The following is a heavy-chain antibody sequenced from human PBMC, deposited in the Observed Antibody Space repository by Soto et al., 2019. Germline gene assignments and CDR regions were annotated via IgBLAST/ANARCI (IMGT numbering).Heavy chain of an antibody. D-gene: IGHD4-17*01. CDR3: GRDHYGFNSIDQ. CDR2: IRTDGGYT. J-gene: IGHJ4*02. CDR1: GFSLSDHW. V-gene: IGHV3-74*01. Sequence: PGGSLRLSCVASGFSLSDHWMHWVRQVPGKGLVHVSRIRTDGGYTNYADFVEGRFTISRDNAKNTLYLQMISLRAEDTAVYFCGRDHYGFNSIDQWGQGTLVTGSS.